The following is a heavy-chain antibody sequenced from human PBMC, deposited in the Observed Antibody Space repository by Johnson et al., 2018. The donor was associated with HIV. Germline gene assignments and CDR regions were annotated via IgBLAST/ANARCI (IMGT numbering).Heavy chain of an antibody. CDR3: TTDYHVVFGAFDI. J-gene: IGHJ3*02. V-gene: IGHV3-15*01. CDR2: IKTKPDGGTT. Sequence: VQLVESGGGLVKPGGSLRLSCAASGFSFRNAWMSWVRQAPGKGLEWVGRIKTKPDGGTTDYAAPVKGRFTISRDDSKNTLYMQMNSLKTEDTAVYYCTTDYHVVFGAFDIWGQGTMVTVSS. D-gene: IGHD1-14*01. CDR1: GFSFRNAW.